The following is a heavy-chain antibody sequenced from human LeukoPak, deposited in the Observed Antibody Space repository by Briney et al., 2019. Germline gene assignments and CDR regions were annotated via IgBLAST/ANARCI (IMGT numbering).Heavy chain of an antibody. CDR2: IYTSGST. J-gene: IGHJ3*02. V-gene: IGHV4-4*07. CDR1: GGSISSYY. Sequence: SETLSLTCTVSGGSISSYYWSWIRQPAGKGLEWIGRIYTSGSTNYNPSLKSRVTMSVDTSKNQFSLKLSSVTAADTAVYYCARERDYDYVWGSYQVPHAFDIWGQGTMVTVSS. CDR3: ARERDYDYVWGSYQVPHAFDI. D-gene: IGHD3-16*02.